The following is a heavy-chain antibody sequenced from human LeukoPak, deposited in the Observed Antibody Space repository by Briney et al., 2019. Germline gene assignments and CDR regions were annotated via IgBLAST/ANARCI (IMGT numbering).Heavy chain of an antibody. D-gene: IGHD6-13*01. CDR3: AAAHYSSSWYYFDY. CDR2: VYYSGST. J-gene: IGHJ4*02. CDR1: GDSISSSRYY. Sequence: SETLSLTCTVSGDSISSSRYYWGWIRQPPGKGLEWIGTVYYSGSTYYNPSLQSRVTISVDTSKNQFSLKLTSVTAADTAVYYCAAAHYSSSWYYFDYWGQGTLVTVSS. V-gene: IGHV4-39*01.